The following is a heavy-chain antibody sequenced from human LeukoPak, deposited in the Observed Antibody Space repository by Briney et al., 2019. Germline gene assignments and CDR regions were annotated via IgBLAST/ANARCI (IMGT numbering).Heavy chain of an antibody. V-gene: IGHV1-46*01. D-gene: IGHD6-19*01. CDR1: GYTFTSYD. CDR3: ARGAAVYGMDV. CDR2: IDASGGRT. Sequence: ASVKVSCKASGYTFTSYDINWVRQAPGQGLEWMGMIDASGGRTTYAQKVQGRVAMTRDTSTRTVYMQLSTLRSDDTAIYYCARGAAVYGMDVWGQGTTVTVSS. J-gene: IGHJ6*02.